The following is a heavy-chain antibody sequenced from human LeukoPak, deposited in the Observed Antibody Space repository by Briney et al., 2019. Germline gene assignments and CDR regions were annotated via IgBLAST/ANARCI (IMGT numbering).Heavy chain of an antibody. CDR3: ARDMNNGLLPDY. D-gene: IGHD2-21*02. V-gene: IGHV5-51*01. Sequence: PGESLKISCKGSGYTFTNYWIGWVRQMPGKGLEWMGIVHPGDSDIRYNPSFEGQVTISADKSTTTAYLQWTSLKASDSVMYFCARDMNNGLLPDYWGQGTLVTVSS. CDR2: VHPGDSDI. J-gene: IGHJ4*02. CDR1: GYTFTNYW.